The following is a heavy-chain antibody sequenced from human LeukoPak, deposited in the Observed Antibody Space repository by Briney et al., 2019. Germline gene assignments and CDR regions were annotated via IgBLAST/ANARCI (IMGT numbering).Heavy chain of an antibody. Sequence: SETLSLTCTVSGGSVCSGGYCWSWIRQYPGKGLEWIGYIYYSGSTYYNPSLESRVTISLDTSKNQFSLKLSFVTAADTAVYYCARAFSPYYFDYWGQGTLVTVSS. CDR2: IYYSGST. CDR3: ARAFSPYYFDY. V-gene: IGHV4-31*03. CDR1: GGSVCSGGYC. J-gene: IGHJ4*02.